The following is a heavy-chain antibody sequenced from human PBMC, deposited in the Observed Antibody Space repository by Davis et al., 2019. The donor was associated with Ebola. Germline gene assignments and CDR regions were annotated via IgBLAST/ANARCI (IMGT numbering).Heavy chain of an antibody. J-gene: IGHJ4*02. CDR3: ARDHPEYYDFWSGYYRY. CDR2: IKQDGREK. CDR1: GFTFSSYW. D-gene: IGHD3-3*01. Sequence: GESLKISCAASGFTFSSYWMSWVRQAPGKGLEWVANIKQDGREKYYVDSVKGRFTISRDNAKNSLYLQMNSLRAEDTAVYYCARDHPEYYDFWSGYYRYWGQGTLVTVSS. V-gene: IGHV3-7*01.